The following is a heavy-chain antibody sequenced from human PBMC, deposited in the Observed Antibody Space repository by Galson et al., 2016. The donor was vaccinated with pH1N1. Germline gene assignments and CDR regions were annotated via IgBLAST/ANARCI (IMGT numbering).Heavy chain of an antibody. D-gene: IGHD3-22*01. CDR2: IIAIFNTP. V-gene: IGHV1-69*06. Sequence: SVKVSCKASGVIFNSYAINWVRQAPGQGLEWMGRIIAIFNTPNYAQDFQGRVTITADKPTTTVYLELSGLTSEDTAVCYCARARNYYGNEAFDIWGQGTMVIVSS. J-gene: IGHJ3*02. CDR3: ARARNYYGNEAFDI. CDR1: GVIFNSYA.